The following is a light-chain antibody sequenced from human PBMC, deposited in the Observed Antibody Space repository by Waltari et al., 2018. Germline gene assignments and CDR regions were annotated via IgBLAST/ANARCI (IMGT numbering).Light chain of an antibody. CDR3: SSYISSSTLEL. V-gene: IGLV2-14*03. J-gene: IGLJ2*01. Sequence: QSALTQPASVSGSPGQSITISCTGTSSDVCGYNYVSWYQQHPDKAPKLMIYDVSNRPSGVSNRFSVSKSGNTASLTISGLQAEDEADYYCSSYISSSTLELFGGGTSLTVL. CDR2: DVS. CDR1: SSDVCGYNY.